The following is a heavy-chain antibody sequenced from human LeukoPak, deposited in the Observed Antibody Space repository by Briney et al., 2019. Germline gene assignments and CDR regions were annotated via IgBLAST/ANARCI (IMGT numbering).Heavy chain of an antibody. J-gene: IGHJ3*02. CDR1: GFTFSSYG. Sequence: GGSLRLSCAASGFTFSSYGIHWVRQAPGKGLEWVAVISYDGSNKYYADSVKGRFTISRDNSKNTLYLQMNSLRAEDTAVYYCATDKGYYYDSSGSDIWGQGTMVTVSS. CDR2: ISYDGSNK. D-gene: IGHD3-22*01. V-gene: IGHV3-30*03. CDR3: ATDKGYYYDSSGSDI.